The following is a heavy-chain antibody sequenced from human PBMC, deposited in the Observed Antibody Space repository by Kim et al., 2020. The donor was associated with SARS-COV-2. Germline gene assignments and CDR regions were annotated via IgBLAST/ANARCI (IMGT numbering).Heavy chain of an antibody. D-gene: IGHD3-10*01. CDR3: ARDLGGYFDY. J-gene: IGHJ4*02. CDR2: TI. Sequence: TIYYADSVKGRFTIHRDNAKNSLYLQMNSLRAEETAVYYCARDLGGYFDYWGQGTLVTVSS. V-gene: IGHV3-48*01.